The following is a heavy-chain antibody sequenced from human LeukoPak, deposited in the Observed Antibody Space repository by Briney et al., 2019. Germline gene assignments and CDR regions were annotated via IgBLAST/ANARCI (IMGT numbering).Heavy chain of an antibody. D-gene: IGHD2-2*01. Sequence: GESPKISCKGSGYSFTSYWIGWVRQMPGKGLEWMGIIYPGDSDTRYSPSFQGQVTISADKSISTAYLQWSSLKASDTAMYYCARFTSVVVVPAAIEHYYGMDVWGQGTTVTVSS. CDR2: IYPGDSDT. CDR3: ARFTSVVVVPAAIEHYYGMDV. CDR1: GYSFTSYW. J-gene: IGHJ6*02. V-gene: IGHV5-51*01.